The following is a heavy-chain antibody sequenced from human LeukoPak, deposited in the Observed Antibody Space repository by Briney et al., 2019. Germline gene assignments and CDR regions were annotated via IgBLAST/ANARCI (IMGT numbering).Heavy chain of an antibody. CDR3: ARESGQQLLNWFDP. Sequence: AGGSLRLSCAASGFTFSSNEMNWVRQAPGKGLEWVSYISSGSTIYDADSVKGRFTISRDNAKNSLYLQMNSLRAEDTAVYYCARESGQQLLNWFDPWGQGTLVTVSS. CDR2: ISSGSTI. CDR1: GFTFSSNE. J-gene: IGHJ5*02. D-gene: IGHD6-13*01. V-gene: IGHV3-48*03.